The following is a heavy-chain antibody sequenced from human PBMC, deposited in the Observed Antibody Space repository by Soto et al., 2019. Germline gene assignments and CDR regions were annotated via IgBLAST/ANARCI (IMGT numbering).Heavy chain of an antibody. D-gene: IGHD5-12*01. J-gene: IGHJ3*02. V-gene: IGHV3-66*01. CDR3: ARVTPEWSGYDSHAFDI. CDR1: GFTVSSNY. Sequence: EVQLVESGGGLVQPGGSLRLSCAASGFTVSSNYMSWVRQAPGKGLEWVSVIYSGGSTYYADSVKGRFTISRDNSKNTLYLQMNSLRAEDTAVYYCARVTPEWSGYDSHAFDIWGQGTMVTVSS. CDR2: IYSGGST.